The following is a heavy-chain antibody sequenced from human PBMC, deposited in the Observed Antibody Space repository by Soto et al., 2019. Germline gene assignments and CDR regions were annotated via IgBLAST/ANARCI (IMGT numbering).Heavy chain of an antibody. J-gene: IGHJ4*02. CDR3: AKHLRYLEWLYDY. V-gene: IGHV3-23*01. CDR1: GFTFSSYA. Sequence: GGSLRLSCAASGFTFSSYAMSWVRQDPGKGLEWVSTINGGGANTYYADSVKGRFTVSRDNSKNTVYLQMNSLRAHDTAVYYCAKHLRYLEWLYDYWVQGTLVTVSS. D-gene: IGHD3-3*01. CDR2: INGGGANT.